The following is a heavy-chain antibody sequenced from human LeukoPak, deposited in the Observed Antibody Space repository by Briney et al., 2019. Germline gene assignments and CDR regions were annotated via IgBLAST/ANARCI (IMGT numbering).Heavy chain of an antibody. CDR2: IIPIFDTA. CDR3: AIGAGRDGYDAFDI. CDR1: GGTFSSYA. D-gene: IGHD5-24*01. J-gene: IGHJ3*02. V-gene: IGHV1-69*05. Sequence: GSSVKVSCKASGGTFSSYAISWVRQAPGQGLEWMGGIIPIFDTANYAQKFQGRVTITTDESTSTAYMELSSLRSEDTAVYYCAIGAGRDGYDAFDIWGQGTMVTVSS.